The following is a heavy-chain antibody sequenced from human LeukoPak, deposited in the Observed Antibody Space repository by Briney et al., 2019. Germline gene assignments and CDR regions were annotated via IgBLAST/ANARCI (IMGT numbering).Heavy chain of an antibody. CDR3: ARGRGSS. Sequence: PSETLSLTCAVYGGXFSDYYCSWIRQPPGKGLEWIGEINHSGSTNYNPSLTSRLTISIDSSKNQFPLRLSSVTAADTAVYYCARGRGSSWGQGTLVTVSS. CDR2: INHSGST. D-gene: IGHD6-13*01. V-gene: IGHV4-34*01. CDR1: GGXFSDYY. J-gene: IGHJ4*02.